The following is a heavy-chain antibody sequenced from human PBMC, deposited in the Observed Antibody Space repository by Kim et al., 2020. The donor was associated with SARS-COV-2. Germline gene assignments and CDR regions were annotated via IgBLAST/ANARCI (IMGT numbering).Heavy chain of an antibody. D-gene: IGHD3-22*01. CDR1: GFTFSDCG. J-gene: IGHJ4*02. CDR3: AKEASSGYYRTADY. CDR2: FSYDGYSR. V-gene: IGHV3-30*18. Sequence: GGSLRLSCAASGFTFSDCGMHWVRQAPGKGLEWVAVFSYDGYSRHYADSVKGRFTISRDNSQNTLYLQMDSPRAEDTAVYYCAKEASSGYYRTADYWGQGPLGTVSS.